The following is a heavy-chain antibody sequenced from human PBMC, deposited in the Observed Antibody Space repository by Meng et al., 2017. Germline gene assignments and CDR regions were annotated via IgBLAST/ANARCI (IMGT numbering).Heavy chain of an antibody. V-gene: IGHV3-66*02. CDR3: ARDDCSSTSCYPGLVGY. Sequence: GESLKISCAASGFTVSSNYMSWVRQAPGKGLEWVSVIYSGGSTYYADSVKGRFTISRDNSKNTLYLQMNSLRAEDTAVYYCARDDCSSTSCYPGLVGYWGQGTLVTVSS. CDR2: IYSGGST. CDR1: GFTVSSNY. D-gene: IGHD2-2*01. J-gene: IGHJ4*02.